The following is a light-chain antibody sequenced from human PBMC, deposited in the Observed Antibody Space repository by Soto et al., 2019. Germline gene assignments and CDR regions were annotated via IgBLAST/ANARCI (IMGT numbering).Light chain of an antibody. J-gene: IGLJ2*01. CDR2: EVN. Sequence: QSVLTQPPSASRSPGQSITISCTGTTSDVGGYNYVSWYQQHPGSAPKLIIHEVNKRPSGVPDRFSGSKSGNTASLTVTGLQAEDEADYYCSSYAGSNILVFGEGTKVTVL. V-gene: IGLV2-8*01. CDR1: TSDVGGYNY. CDR3: SSYAGSNILV.